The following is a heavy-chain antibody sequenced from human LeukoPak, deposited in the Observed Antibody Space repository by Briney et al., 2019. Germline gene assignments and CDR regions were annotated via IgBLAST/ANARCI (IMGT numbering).Heavy chain of an antibody. Sequence: GGSLRLSCAASGFTVSSIHMVWVRQAPGKGLEWVSVTCTGGNSYYADSVKGRFIISRDISKNTLYLQMNSLRAEDSALYYCARGGRGSAAVVAPCSFGIWGQGTMVTVSS. J-gene: IGHJ3*02. D-gene: IGHD3-22*01. CDR2: TCTGGNS. CDR1: GFTVSSIH. V-gene: IGHV3-53*01. CDR3: ARGGRGSAAVVAPCSFGI.